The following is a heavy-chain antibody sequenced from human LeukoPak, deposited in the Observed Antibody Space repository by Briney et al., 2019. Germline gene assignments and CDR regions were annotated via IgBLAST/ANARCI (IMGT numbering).Heavy chain of an antibody. V-gene: IGHV4-61*01. CDR2: IYYSGST. CDR1: DGSINSDTYY. J-gene: IGHJ2*01. CDR3: ARGPITMVLMAFDGYFDL. Sequence: PSETLSLTCSVSDGSINSDTYYWSWIRQPPGKGLEWIGYIYYSGSTNYNPSLKSRVTISVDTSKNQFSLKLSSVTAADTAVYYCARGPITMVLMAFDGYFDLWGRGTLVTVSS. D-gene: IGHD3-10*01.